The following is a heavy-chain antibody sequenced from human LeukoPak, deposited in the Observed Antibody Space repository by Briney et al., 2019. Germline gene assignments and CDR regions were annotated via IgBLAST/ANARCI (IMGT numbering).Heavy chain of an antibody. D-gene: IGHD5-24*01. Sequence: PGGSLRLSCAASGFTVSSNYMSWVRQAPGKGLEWVSLLYSSGSTYYADSVKGGFTISRDNSKNTLYLQMNSLRAEDTAVYYCASRDKGYYYGMDVWGQGTTVTVPS. CDR3: ASRDKGYYYGMDV. CDR1: GFTVSSNY. V-gene: IGHV3-66*01. CDR2: LYSSGST. J-gene: IGHJ6*02.